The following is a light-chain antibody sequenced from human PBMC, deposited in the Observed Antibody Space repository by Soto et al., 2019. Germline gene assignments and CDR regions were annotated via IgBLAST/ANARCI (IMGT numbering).Light chain of an antibody. CDR3: QTWGSGIVV. V-gene: IGLV4-69*01. Sequence: QPVLTQSPSASASLGASVKLTCTLSSGHSNYAIAWHQQQSEKGPRYLMKLNSDGSHSKGEGIPDRFSGSSSGAERYLTISSLPSEDEADYYCQTWGSGIVVFGGGTKLTVL. J-gene: IGLJ2*01. CDR2: LNSDGSH. CDR1: SGHSNYA.